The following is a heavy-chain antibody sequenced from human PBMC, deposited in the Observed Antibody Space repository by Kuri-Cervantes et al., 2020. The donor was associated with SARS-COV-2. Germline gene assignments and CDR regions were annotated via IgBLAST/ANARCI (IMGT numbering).Heavy chain of an antibody. CDR3: ATVAPPRITMIVVVGGFAFDI. D-gene: IGHD3-22*01. Sequence: ASVKVSCKASGYTFTRYDINWVRQATGQGLEWMGGFDPEDGETIYAQRCQGRVTMTEDTSTDTAYMELSSLRSEDTAVYYCATVAPPRITMIVVVGGFAFDIWGQGTMVTVSS. CDR2: FDPEDGET. J-gene: IGHJ3*02. V-gene: IGHV1-24*01. CDR1: GYTFTRYD.